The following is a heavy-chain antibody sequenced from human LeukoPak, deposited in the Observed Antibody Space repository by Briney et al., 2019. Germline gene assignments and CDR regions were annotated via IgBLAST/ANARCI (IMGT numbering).Heavy chain of an antibody. CDR1: GYTFTSYG. V-gene: IGHV1-18*01. CDR3: ARTTTTLYSGYDSYFDY. Sequence: ASVKVSCKASGYTFTSYGISWVRQAPGQGLEWMGWISAYNGNTNYAQKLQGRVTMTTDTSTSTAYMELRSLRSDDTAVYYCARTTTTLYSGYDSYFDYWGQGTLVTVSS. CDR2: ISAYNGNT. J-gene: IGHJ4*02. D-gene: IGHD5-12*01.